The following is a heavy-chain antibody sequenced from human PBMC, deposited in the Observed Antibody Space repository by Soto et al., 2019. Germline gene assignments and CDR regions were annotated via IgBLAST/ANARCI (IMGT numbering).Heavy chain of an antibody. CDR1: GFTFSDYA. Sequence: EVQLLESGGGLVQPGGSLRVSCAASGFTFSDYALTWVRQAPGTGLEWVSTISGSGGNTYYADSVKGRITVSRDNSKNTLYLQMSSLSAEDTAVYYCAKGGNTNNNYYYYMDVWGKGTAVTVSS. D-gene: IGHD2-15*01. V-gene: IGHV3-23*01. CDR2: ISGSGGNT. CDR3: AKGGNTNNNYYYYMDV. J-gene: IGHJ6*03.